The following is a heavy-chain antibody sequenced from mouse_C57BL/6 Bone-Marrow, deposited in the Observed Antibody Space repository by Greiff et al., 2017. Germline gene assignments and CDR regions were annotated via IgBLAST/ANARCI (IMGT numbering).Heavy chain of an antibody. CDR1: GFTFSDAW. V-gene: IGHV6-6*01. CDR2: IRNKANNHAT. Sequence: EVKVEESGGGLVQPGGSMKLSCAASGFTFSDAWMDWVRQSPEKGLEWVAEIRNKANNHATYYAESVKGRFTISRDDSKSSVYLQMNSLRAEDTGIYYCTTTTVVAKGFAYWGQGTLVTVSA. D-gene: IGHD1-1*01. CDR3: TTTTVVAKGFAY. J-gene: IGHJ3*01.